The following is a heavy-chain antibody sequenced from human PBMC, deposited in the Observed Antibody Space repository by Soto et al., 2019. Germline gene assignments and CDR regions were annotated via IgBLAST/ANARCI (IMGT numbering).Heavy chain of an antibody. Sequence: PSETLSLTCAFSGYSISSSNWWGWIRQPPGKGLEWIGYIYYSGSTNYNPSLKSRVTISVDRSKNQFSLKLSSVTAADTAVYYCARSQTTVTSYDYWGQGTLVTVSS. CDR3: ARSQTTVTSYDY. J-gene: IGHJ4*02. D-gene: IGHD4-17*01. CDR2: IYYSGST. V-gene: IGHV4-28*01. CDR1: GYSISSSNW.